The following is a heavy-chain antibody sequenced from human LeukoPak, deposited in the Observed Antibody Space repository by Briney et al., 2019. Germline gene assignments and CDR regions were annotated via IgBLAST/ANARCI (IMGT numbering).Heavy chain of an antibody. CDR1: GFTFSSYW. J-gene: IGHJ6*02. Sequence: GGSLRLSCAASGFTFSSYWMHWVRQAPGKGLVWVSRINSDGSSTSYADSVKGRFTISRDNAKNSLCLQMNSLRAEDTAVYYCARPDYYYYYGVDVWGQGTTVTVSS. V-gene: IGHV3-74*01. CDR2: INSDGSST. CDR3: ARPDYYYYYGVDV.